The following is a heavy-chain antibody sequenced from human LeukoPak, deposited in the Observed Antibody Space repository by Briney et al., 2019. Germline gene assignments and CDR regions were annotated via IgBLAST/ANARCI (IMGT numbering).Heavy chain of an antibody. D-gene: IGHD3-22*01. J-gene: IGHJ4*02. V-gene: IGHV4-30-2*01. CDR1: GGSISSGGYS. CDR3: ARVHNEGGGYYDSSGYYRPLLFDY. CDR2: IYHSGST. Sequence: SSETLSLTRAVSGGSISSGGYSWSWIRQPPGKGLEWIGYIYHSGSTYYNPSLKSRVTISVDRSKNQFSLKLSSVTAADTAVYYCARVHNEGGGYYDSSGYYRPLLFDYWGQGTLVTVSS.